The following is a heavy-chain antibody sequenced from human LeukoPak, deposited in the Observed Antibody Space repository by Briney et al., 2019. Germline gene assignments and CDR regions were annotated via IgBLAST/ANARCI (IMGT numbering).Heavy chain of an antibody. CDR2: ISYDGSNK. CDR3: ARDTLGEGEDANYAVYYFDY. CDR1: EFTFSNYV. D-gene: IGHD4/OR15-4a*01. Sequence: GGSLRLSCAASEFTFSNYVMHWVRQAPGKGLEWVAVISYDGSNKYYADSVKGRFTISRDNSKNTLYLQMNSLRADDTAFYYCARDTLGEGEDANYAVYYFDYWGQGTVVTVSS. V-gene: IGHV3-30*04. J-gene: IGHJ4*02.